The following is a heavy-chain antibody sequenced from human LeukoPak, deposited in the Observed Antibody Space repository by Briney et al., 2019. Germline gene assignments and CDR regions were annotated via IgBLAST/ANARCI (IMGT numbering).Heavy chain of an antibody. CDR2: ISWNSGSI. CDR3: ARTIRGY. J-gene: IGHJ4*02. V-gene: IGHV3-9*01. D-gene: IGHD1-7*01. CDR1: GFTFDDYA. Sequence: PGRSLRLSCAVSGFTFDDYAMHWVRQAPGKGLEWVSGISWNSGSIGYADSVKGRFTISRDNAKNSLYLQMNSLRVEDTAVYYCARTIRGYWGQGTLVTVSS.